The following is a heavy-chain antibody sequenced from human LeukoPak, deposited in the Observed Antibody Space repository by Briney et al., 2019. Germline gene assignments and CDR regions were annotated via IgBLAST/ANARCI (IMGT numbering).Heavy chain of an antibody. D-gene: IGHD6-13*01. V-gene: IGHV1-58*01. CDR1: GFTFTSSA. J-gene: IGHJ3*02. Sequence: GASVKVSCKASGFTFTSSAVQWVRQARGQRLEWIGWIVVGSGNTNYAQKFQERVTITRDMSTSTAYMELSSLRSEDTAVYYCAARSSSTWYAFDIWGQGTMVTVSP. CDR3: AARSSSTWYAFDI. CDR2: IVVGSGNT.